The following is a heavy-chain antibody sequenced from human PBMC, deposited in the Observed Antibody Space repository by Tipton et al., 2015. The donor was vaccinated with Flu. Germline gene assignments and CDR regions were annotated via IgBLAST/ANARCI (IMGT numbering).Heavy chain of an antibody. CDR1: GFTVSSNY. CDR2: IYYSGST. J-gene: IGHJ6*02. V-gene: IGHV4-39*07. CDR3: ATPRRQWLVPWGMDV. Sequence: QLVQSGGGLIQPGGSLRLSCAASGFTVSSNYMSWVRQPPGKGLEWIGSIYYSGSTYYNPSLKSRVTISVDTSKNQFSLKLSSVTAADTAVYYCATPRRQWLVPWGMDVWGQGTTVTVSS. D-gene: IGHD6-19*01.